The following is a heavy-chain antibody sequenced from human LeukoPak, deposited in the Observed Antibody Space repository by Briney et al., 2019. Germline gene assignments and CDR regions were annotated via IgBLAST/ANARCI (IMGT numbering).Heavy chain of an antibody. V-gene: IGHV3-23*01. CDR3: ASYGDYLKYYMDV. CDR2: ISGSGGST. CDR1: GFTFSSYG. J-gene: IGHJ6*03. Sequence: PGGSLRLPCAASGFTFSSYGMSWVRQAPGKGLEWVSAISGSGGSTYYADSVKGRFTISRDNAKNSLYLQMNSLRAEDTAVYYCASYGDYLKYYMDVWGKGTTVTVSS. D-gene: IGHD4-17*01.